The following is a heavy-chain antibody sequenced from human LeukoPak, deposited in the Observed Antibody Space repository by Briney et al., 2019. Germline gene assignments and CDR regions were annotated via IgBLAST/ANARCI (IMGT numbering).Heavy chain of an antibody. CDR2: IKQDGSET. Sequence: GGSLRLSCAASGFTFSSYWMSWVRQAPGKGLEWVVNIKQDGSETYYMDSVKGRFTISRDNAKNSLYLQMNSLRVEDTAVYYCARVSGLDYWGQGTLVTVSS. CDR1: GFTFSSYW. V-gene: IGHV3-7*01. CDR3: ARVSGLDY. J-gene: IGHJ4*02.